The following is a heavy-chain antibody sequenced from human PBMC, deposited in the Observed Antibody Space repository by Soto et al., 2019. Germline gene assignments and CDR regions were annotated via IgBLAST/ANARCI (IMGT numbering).Heavy chain of an antibody. V-gene: IGHV4-59*01. CDR1: GGSISGYF. J-gene: IGHJ5*02. Sequence: PSETLSLTCTVSGGSISGYFWNWIRRPPGKGLDWSGCIYYSGSTNYNPSLKSRVTISVDTSKNQFSLKLNSVTTADTAVYYCARGPSGTWGQGNLVTVSS. CDR3: ARGPSGT. D-gene: IGHD3-10*01. CDR2: IYYSGST.